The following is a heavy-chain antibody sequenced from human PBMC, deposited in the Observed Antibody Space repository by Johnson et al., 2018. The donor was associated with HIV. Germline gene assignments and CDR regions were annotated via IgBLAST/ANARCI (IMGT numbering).Heavy chain of an antibody. CDR3: ARDLGRAVAGQIGYDAFDI. CDR2: IGTAGDA. D-gene: IGHD6-19*01. J-gene: IGHJ3*02. CDR1: GFTFSSYD. V-gene: IGHV3-13*01. Sequence: VQLVESGGGLVQPGGSLRLSCAASGFTFSSYDMHWVRQTTGKGLEWVSAIGTAGDAYYPGSVKGRFTISRENAKNSLYLQMNSLRAEDTALYYCARDLGRAVAGQIGYDAFDIWGQGTMVTVSS.